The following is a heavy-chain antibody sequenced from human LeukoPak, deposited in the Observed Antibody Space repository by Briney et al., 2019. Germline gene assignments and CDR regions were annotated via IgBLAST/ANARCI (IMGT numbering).Heavy chain of an antibody. CDR3: SSQRGVRYCNGGNCYSGALDY. V-gene: IGHV4-31*03. CDR1: GGSISSGGYY. Sequence: PSETLSLTCSVSGGSISSGGYYWSWIRQHPGKGLEWIGYTFYGGSTYYNPSLKSRVSISIVTSQNQVSLKLSSVTAADTAVYCCSSQRGVRYCNGGNCYSGALDYWGQGTLVTVSS. D-gene: IGHD2-15*01. CDR2: TFYGGST. J-gene: IGHJ4*02.